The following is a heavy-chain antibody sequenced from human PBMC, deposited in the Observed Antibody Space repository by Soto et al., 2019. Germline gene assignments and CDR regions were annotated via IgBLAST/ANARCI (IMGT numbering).Heavy chain of an antibody. Sequence: XGSLRLSCAASGVTFSSYSMNWVRQAPGKGLDWVSSISSSSSYIYYADSVKGRFTISRDNAKNSLYLQMNSLRAEDTAVYYCARDRQDIVVVPAAPYGMDVWGQGSTVTVSS. V-gene: IGHV3-21*01. CDR3: ARDRQDIVVVPAAPYGMDV. CDR1: GVTFSSYS. CDR2: ISSSSSYI. D-gene: IGHD2-2*01. J-gene: IGHJ6*02.